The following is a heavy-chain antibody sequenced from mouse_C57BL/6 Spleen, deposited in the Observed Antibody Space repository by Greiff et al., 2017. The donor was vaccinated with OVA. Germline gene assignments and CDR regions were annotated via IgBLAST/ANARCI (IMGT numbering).Heavy chain of an antibody. D-gene: IGHD6-1*01. CDR3: ARKLAGALYYAMDY. CDR2: INPNYGTT. J-gene: IGHJ4*01. CDR1: GYSFTDYN. V-gene: IGHV1-39*01. Sequence: EVQLQQSGPELVKPSASVKISCKASGYSFTDYNMNWVKQSNGKSLEWIGVINPNYGTTSYNQKFKGKATLTVDQSSSTAYMQLNSLTSEDSAVDYCARKLAGALYYAMDYWGQGTSVTVSS.